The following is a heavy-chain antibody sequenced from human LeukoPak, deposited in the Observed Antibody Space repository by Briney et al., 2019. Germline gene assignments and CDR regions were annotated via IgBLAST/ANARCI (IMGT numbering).Heavy chain of an antibody. J-gene: IGHJ1*01. V-gene: IGHV3-73*01. Sequence: PGGSLRLSXAASGFSFGDSTMHWVRQASGKGLEWVARIRSKVDSYMTAYAKSVEGRFTISRDDSDSRAYLQMNSLKTEDTAVYYCVGGPNGWTEYFEHWGQGALVTVSS. CDR3: VGGPNGWTEYFEH. CDR1: GFSFGDST. D-gene: IGHD6-19*01. CDR2: IRSKVDSYMT.